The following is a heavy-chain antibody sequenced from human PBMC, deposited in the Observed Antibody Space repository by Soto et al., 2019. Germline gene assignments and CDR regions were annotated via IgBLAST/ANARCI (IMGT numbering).Heavy chain of an antibody. CDR1: GFNFRSYA. Sequence: GGALRLSCAASGFNFRSYAMSWVRPAPGKGLEWVSAISGSGGSTYYADSVKGRFTISRDNSKNTLYLQMNSLRAEDTAVYYCAKDVSSGWYMNWFDPWGQGTLVTVSS. CDR3: AKDVSSGWYMNWFDP. D-gene: IGHD6-19*01. CDR2: ISGSGGST. V-gene: IGHV3-23*01. J-gene: IGHJ5*02.